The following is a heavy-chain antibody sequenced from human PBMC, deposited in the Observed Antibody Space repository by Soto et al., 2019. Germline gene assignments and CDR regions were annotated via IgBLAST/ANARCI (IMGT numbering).Heavy chain of an antibody. D-gene: IGHD2-15*01. CDR1: GYTFTSYT. J-gene: IGHJ4*02. V-gene: IGHV1-3*01. CDR2: INAGNGNT. CDR3: ARNLAVVVDGIRPLGY. Sequence: QVQLVQSGAEVKKPGASVKVSCKASGYTFTSYTIHWVRQAPGQGLEWMGWINAGNGNTQSSQKFEDRVTISRDTSASTVYMELTSLRSEDTAVYYCARNLAVVVDGIRPLGYWGQGTRVTV.